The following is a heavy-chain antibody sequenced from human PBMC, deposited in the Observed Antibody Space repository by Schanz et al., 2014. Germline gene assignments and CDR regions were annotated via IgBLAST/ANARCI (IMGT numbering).Heavy chain of an antibody. J-gene: IGHJ6*02. Sequence: QVQLQESGPGLVKPSETLSLTCTVSGDSISTYSWNWVRQAPGKGLEWIGYINYSGSTNYIPSLKSRVTISVDTSKNQFSLRLNSVIAADTAVYYCARGGGGWNFYGMDVWGQGTTVTDSS. V-gene: IGHV4-59*01. CDR1: GDSISTYS. D-gene: IGHD3-16*01. CDR2: INYSGST. CDR3: ARGGGGWNFYGMDV.